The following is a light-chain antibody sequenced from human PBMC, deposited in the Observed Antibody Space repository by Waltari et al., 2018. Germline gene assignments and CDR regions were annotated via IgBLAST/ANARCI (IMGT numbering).Light chain of an antibody. CDR3: SSYTSISTLV. V-gene: IGLV2-14*01. CDR1: RSDVGGYNY. CDR2: YVS. J-gene: IGLJ3*02. Sequence: QSALTQPASVSGSPGQSITISCTGTRSDVGGYNYIFWFQQHPGRAPKLMIYYVSKRPSGVSNRFSGSKSGNAASLTISGLQAEDEADYYCSSYTSISTLVFGVGTKVTVL.